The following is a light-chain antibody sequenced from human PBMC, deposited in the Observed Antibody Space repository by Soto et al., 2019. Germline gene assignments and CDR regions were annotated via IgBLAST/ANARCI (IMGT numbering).Light chain of an antibody. CDR1: QSMSRN. CDR3: QQYYHWPRT. Sequence: EMVVTQSPATLSVSSGERVDLSNMANQSMSRNLAWYQQKPGHAPRLLIYGAFTRATGIPARFSGSGSGTDFNLTISSLQSEDFAVYYCQQYYHWPRTFGQGTKVDIK. J-gene: IGKJ1*01. CDR2: GAF. V-gene: IGKV3D-15*01.